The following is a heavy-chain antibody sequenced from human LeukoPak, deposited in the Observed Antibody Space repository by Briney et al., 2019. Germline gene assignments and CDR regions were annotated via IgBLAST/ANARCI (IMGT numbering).Heavy chain of an antibody. CDR2: IYWDDDK. Sequence: SGPTLIHPTQTLTLTCTFSGFSLPTRGVGMDWIRQAPGKALEWLPLIYWDDDKRYSPSLQSRLTITKDTSKNQVVLTMTNMDPVDTATYYCAHSFFYKDAFDIWGQGTMVTVSS. CDR3: AHSFFYKDAFDI. J-gene: IGHJ3*02. V-gene: IGHV2-5*02. CDR1: GFSLPTRGVG. D-gene: IGHD5-24*01.